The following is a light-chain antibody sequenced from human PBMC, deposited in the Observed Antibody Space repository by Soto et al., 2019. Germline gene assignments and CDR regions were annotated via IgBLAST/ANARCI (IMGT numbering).Light chain of an antibody. V-gene: IGKV3-11*01. CDR3: QQYGGSHAIT. Sequence: EIVLTQSPATLSLSPGERATLSFSASQSVSSYLAWYQQKPDQAPRLLIYDASDRATGIPARFSGSGSGTDFTLTISRLETEDFAVYFCQQYGGSHAITFGHGTRLEIK. CDR1: QSVSSY. CDR2: DAS. J-gene: IGKJ5*01.